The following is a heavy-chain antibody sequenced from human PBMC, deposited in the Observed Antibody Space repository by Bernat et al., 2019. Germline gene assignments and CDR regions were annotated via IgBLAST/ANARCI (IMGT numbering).Heavy chain of an antibody. CDR1: GGTFSSYT. V-gene: IGHV1-69*02. CDR2: IIPILGIA. D-gene: IGHD5-18*01. J-gene: IGHJ4*02. CDR3: AILDTAMVKGFDY. Sequence: QVQLVQSGAEVKKPGSSVKVSCKASGGTFSSYTISWVRQAPGQGLEWMGRIIPILGIANYAQKFQGRVTITADKSTSTAYMELSSLRSEDTAVYYCAILDTAMVKGFDYWGQGTLDTVSS.